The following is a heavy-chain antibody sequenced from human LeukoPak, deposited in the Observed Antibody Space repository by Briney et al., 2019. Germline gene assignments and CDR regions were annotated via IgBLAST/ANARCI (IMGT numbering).Heavy chain of an antibody. CDR1: GFSFSSYW. CDR3: ARDWAGSTDY. CDR2: IKHDGSDK. Sequence: GGSLRLSCAVSGFSFSSYWMSWVRQAPGKGLEWVANIKHDGSDKYYAESVKGRFTISGDNAKNSLYLQMDSLTAEDTAVYYCARDWAGSTDYWGQGTLVSVSS. J-gene: IGHJ4*02. D-gene: IGHD6-19*01. V-gene: IGHV3-7*01.